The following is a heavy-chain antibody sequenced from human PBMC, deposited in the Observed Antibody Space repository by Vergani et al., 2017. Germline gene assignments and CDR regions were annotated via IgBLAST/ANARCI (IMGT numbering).Heavy chain of an antibody. D-gene: IGHD3-22*01. J-gene: IGHJ4*02. CDR3: ANLGQGITMIVEIDY. CDR1: GFTFSSYA. Sequence: EVQLLESGGGLVQPGESLRLSCAASGFTFSSYAMSWVRQAPGKGLEWVSAISGSGGSTYYADSVKGRFTISRDNSKNTLYLQMNSLRAEDTAVYYCANLGQGITMIVEIDYWGQGTLVTVSS. V-gene: IGHV3-23*01. CDR2: ISGSGGST.